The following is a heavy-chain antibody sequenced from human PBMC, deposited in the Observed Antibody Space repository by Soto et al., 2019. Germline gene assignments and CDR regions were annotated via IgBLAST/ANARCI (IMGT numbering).Heavy chain of an antibody. CDR2: IYTSGST. Sequence: QVQLQESGPGLVKPSETLSLTCTVSGGSISSYYWSWIRQPAGKGLEWLGRIYTSGSTNYNPSLKSRVTMSVDTSKNQFSLKLSSVTAADTAVYYCARDPYYDSSGYYPEAFDIWGQGTMVTVSS. CDR1: GGSISSYY. CDR3: ARDPYYDSSGYYPEAFDI. J-gene: IGHJ3*02. D-gene: IGHD3-22*01. V-gene: IGHV4-4*07.